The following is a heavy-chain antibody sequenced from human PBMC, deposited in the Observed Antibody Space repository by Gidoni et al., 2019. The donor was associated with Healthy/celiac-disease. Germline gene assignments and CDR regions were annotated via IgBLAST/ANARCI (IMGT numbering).Heavy chain of an antibody. CDR3: ASVPGYSSGLFDY. Sequence: QVQRVESGGGVVQPGRYLRLAWAAAGVTVSSYGMHGVRQAPGKGLGWVAVIWYDGSNKYYADSVKGRFTISRDNSKNTLYLQMNSLRAEDTAVYYCASVPGYSSGLFDYWGQGTLVTVSS. CDR2: IWYDGSNK. CDR1: GVTVSSYG. D-gene: IGHD6-19*01. V-gene: IGHV3-33*01. J-gene: IGHJ4*02.